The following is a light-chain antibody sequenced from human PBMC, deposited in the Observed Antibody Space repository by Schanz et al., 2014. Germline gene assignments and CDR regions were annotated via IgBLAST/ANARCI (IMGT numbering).Light chain of an antibody. CDR3: GTWDSSLSAAV. V-gene: IGLV1-40*01. J-gene: IGLJ3*02. Sequence: QSVLTQPPSVSGAPGQRVTISCTGSSSNIGAGYDVHWYQQLPGTAPKLLIYGNSNRPSGVPDRFSGSKSGTSASLDITGLQTEDEADYYCGTWDSSLSAAVFGGGTKLTVL. CDR2: GNS. CDR1: SSNIGAGYD.